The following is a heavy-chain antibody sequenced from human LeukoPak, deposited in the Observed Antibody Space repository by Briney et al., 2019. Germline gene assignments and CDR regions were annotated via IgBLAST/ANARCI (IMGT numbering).Heavy chain of an antibody. J-gene: IGHJ4*02. Sequence: SWVRQAPGKGLEWVGRIKSKTDGGTTDYAAPVKGRFTISRDDSKNTLYLQMNSLKTEDTAVYYCTTDVWFGELAADYWGQGTLVTVSS. CDR2: IKSKTDGGTT. CDR3: TTDVWFGELAADY. V-gene: IGHV3-15*01. D-gene: IGHD3-10*01.